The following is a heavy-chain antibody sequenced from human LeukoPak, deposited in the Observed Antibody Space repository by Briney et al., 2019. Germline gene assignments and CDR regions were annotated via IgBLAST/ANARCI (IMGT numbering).Heavy chain of an antibody. CDR2: ISYDGSNE. D-gene: IGHD2/OR15-2a*01. J-gene: IGHJ1*01. CDR3: AKDLSPAYFHH. CDR1: EFIFRSYD. V-gene: IGHV3-30*02. Sequence: GGSLRLSCVASEFIFRSYDMHWVRQAPGKGLEWVAFISYDGSNEYYADSVKGRFTISRDNSENTLYLQMNSLRAEDTAVYYCAKDLSPAYFHHWGQGTLVTVSS.